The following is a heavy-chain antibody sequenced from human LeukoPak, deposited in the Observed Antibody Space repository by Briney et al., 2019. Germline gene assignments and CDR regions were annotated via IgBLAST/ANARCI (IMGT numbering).Heavy chain of an antibody. D-gene: IGHD6-13*01. Sequence: SQTLSLTCTVSGGSISSGSYYWSWIRQPAGRGLEWIGRIYTSGSTNYNPSLKSRVTISVDTSKNQFSLKLSSVTAADTAVYYCARQAAAPYDYWGQGALVTVSS. V-gene: IGHV4-61*02. CDR1: GGSISSGSYY. CDR2: IYTSGST. CDR3: ARQAAAPYDY. J-gene: IGHJ4*02.